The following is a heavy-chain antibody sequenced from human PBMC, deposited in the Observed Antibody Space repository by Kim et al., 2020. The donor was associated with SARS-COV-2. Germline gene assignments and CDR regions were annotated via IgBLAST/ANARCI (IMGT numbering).Heavy chain of an antibody. V-gene: IGHV3-23*01. J-gene: IGHJ6*02. CDR3: ATDSWGSPYYYYYGMDV. CDR1: GFTFSSYA. D-gene: IGHD7-27*01. Sequence: GGSLRLSCAASGFTFSSYAMSWVRQAPGKGLEWVSAISGSGGSTYYADSVKGRFTISRDNSKNTLYLQMNSLRAEDTAVYYCATDSWGSPYYYYYGMDVWGQGTTVTVSS. CDR2: ISGSGGST.